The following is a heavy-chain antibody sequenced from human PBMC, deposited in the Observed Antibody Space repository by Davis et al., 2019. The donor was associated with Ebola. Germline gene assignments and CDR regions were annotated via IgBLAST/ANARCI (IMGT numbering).Heavy chain of an antibody. CDR1: GFTVSNNY. D-gene: IGHD2-8*02. J-gene: IGHJ3*02. Sequence: GESLKISCAASGFTVSNNYMSWVRQAPGKGLEWVSIIFSGGSTYYADSVKGRFSISRDNSKNTLYLQMNSLRDEDTAVYFCARDYFYSTGGDVFDIWGQGTMVTVSS. CDR3: ARDYFYSTGGDVFDI. CDR2: IFSGGST. V-gene: IGHV3-53*01.